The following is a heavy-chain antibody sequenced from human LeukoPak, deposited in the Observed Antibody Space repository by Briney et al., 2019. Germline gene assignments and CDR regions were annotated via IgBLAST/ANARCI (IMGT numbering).Heavy chain of an antibody. CDR2: IYYSGST. V-gene: IGHV4-31*03. CDR1: GGSISSGGYY. J-gene: IGHJ5*02. D-gene: IGHD3-10*01. CDR3: ASAGGEYYYGSGTQGWFDP. Sequence: SQTLSLTCTVSGGSISSGGYYWSWIRQHPGKGLEWIGYIYYSGSTYYNPSLKSRVTISVDTSKNQFSLKLSSVTAADTAVYYCASAGGEYYYGSGTQGWFDPWGQGTLVTVSP.